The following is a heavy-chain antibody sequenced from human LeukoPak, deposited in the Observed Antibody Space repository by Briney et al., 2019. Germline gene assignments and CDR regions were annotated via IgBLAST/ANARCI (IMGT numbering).Heavy chain of an antibody. Sequence: SETLSLTCNVSGGSISTTTNSWGWAWIRQRPTKGLEWIGSIYYGGSTYYNPSLKSRVTISLDTSKNQFSLKLSSVTAADTAVYYCARPGLGATITEETYSNYYYMDVWGKGTAVTVSS. CDR2: IYYGGST. D-gene: IGHD1-26*01. CDR3: ARPGLGATITEETYSNYYYMDV. J-gene: IGHJ6*03. CDR1: GGSISTTTNS. V-gene: IGHV4-39*07.